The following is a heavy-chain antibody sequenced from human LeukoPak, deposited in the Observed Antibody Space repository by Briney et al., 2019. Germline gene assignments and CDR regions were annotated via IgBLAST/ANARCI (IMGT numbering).Heavy chain of an antibody. D-gene: IGHD3-10*01. CDR3: ARGGYYGGSGTYGFFDY. CDR2: INTDTGNP. CDR1: GYTFTTYA. Sequence: ASVKVSCKASGYTFTTYAISWVRQAPGQGPEWMGWINTDTGNPTYARGFTGQYVFSVDTSVTTAYLQINSLRTEDTAVYYCARGGYYGGSGTYGFFDYWGQGSLVTVSS. J-gene: IGHJ4*03. V-gene: IGHV7-4-1*02.